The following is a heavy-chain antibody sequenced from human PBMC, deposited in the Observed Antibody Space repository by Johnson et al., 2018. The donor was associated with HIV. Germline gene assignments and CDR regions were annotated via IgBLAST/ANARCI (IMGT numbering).Heavy chain of an antibody. V-gene: IGHV3-13*01. CDR1: GFTFSSYD. CDR3: ARAPRFGRVRGSAFDI. D-gene: IGHD3-10*01. CDR2: IATAGDT. J-gene: IGHJ3*02. Sequence: VQLVESGGGLVQPGGSLRISCAASGFTFSSYDMHWVRQATGKGLEWVSAIATAGDTYYPCSVQGRFTISRENAKNSLYLQMNSLRAGDTAVYYCARAPRFGRVRGSAFDIWGQGTMVTVSS.